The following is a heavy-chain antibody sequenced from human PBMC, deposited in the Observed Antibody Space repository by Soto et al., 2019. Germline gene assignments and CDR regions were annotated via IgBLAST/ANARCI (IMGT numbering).Heavy chain of an antibody. Sequence: QVQLVESGGGVVQPGRSLRLSCAASGFTFSSYGMHWVRQAPGKGLEWVAVIWYDGSNKYYADSVKGRFTISRDNSKNTLNLQMTSLRAEDTAVDDCARDRSGIAVACTPWFDHWGQGTLVTVSS. J-gene: IGHJ5*02. V-gene: IGHV3-33*01. CDR1: GFTFSSYG. D-gene: IGHD6-19*01. CDR2: IWYDGSNK. CDR3: ARDRSGIAVACTPWFDH.